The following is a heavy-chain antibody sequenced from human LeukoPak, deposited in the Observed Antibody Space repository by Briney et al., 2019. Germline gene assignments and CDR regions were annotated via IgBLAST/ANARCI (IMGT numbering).Heavy chain of an antibody. D-gene: IGHD3-10*02. V-gene: IGHV3-21*01. Sequence: GGALRLSCAASGFSFCSYSMSWGLQAPARGVEWGSSISSSSSYIYYADSGKGRFTISRDNAKNSLYLQMNSLRAEDTAVYYCAREVFGGFDYWGQGTLVTVSS. CDR3: AREVFGGFDY. CDR1: GFSFCSYS. J-gene: IGHJ4*02. CDR2: ISSSSSYI.